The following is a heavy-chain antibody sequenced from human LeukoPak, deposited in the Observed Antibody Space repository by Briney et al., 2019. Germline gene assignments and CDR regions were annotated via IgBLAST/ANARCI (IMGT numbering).Heavy chain of an antibody. CDR1: GGSFSGYY. V-gene: IGHV4-34*01. CDR3: ARGEPGITMVRNQP. Sequence: SETLSLTCAVYGGSFSGYYWTWIRQPPGKGLEWIGEINHSGSTYYNPSLKSRVTISVDTSKNQFSLKLSSVTAAYTAVYYCARGEPGITMVRNQPWGQGTLVTVPS. D-gene: IGHD3-10*01. CDR2: INHSGST. J-gene: IGHJ5*02.